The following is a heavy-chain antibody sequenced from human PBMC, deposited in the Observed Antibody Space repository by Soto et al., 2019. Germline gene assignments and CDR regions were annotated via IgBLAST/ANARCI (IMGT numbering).Heavy chain of an antibody. D-gene: IGHD3-3*01. J-gene: IGHJ6*02. Sequence: ASVKVSCKASGYTFTSYGISWVRQAPGQGLEWMGWISAYNGNTNYAQKLQGRVTMTTDTSTSTAYMELRSLRSDDTAVYYCASDREFFGYYYYGMDVWGQGTTVTVYS. CDR1: GYTFTSYG. V-gene: IGHV1-18*04. CDR3: ASDREFFGYYYYGMDV. CDR2: ISAYNGNT.